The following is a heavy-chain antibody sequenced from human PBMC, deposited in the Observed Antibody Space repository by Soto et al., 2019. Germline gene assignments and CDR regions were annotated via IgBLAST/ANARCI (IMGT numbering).Heavy chain of an antibody. D-gene: IGHD7-27*01. CDR1: GFTFSSYA. CDR3: ASTDNAPWGDY. V-gene: IGHV3-30-3*01. Sequence: QVQLVESGGGVVQPGRSLRLSCAASGFTFSSYAMHWVRQAPGKGLEWVAVISYDGSNKYYADSVKGRFTISRDNSKNTLYLQMNSLRAEDTAVYYCASTDNAPWGDYWGQGTLVTVSS. J-gene: IGHJ4*02. CDR2: ISYDGSNK.